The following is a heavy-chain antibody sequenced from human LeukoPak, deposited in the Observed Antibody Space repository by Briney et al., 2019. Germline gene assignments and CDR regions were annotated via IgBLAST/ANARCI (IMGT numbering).Heavy chain of an antibody. D-gene: IGHD3-10*01. CDR1: GGSISSYY. V-gene: IGHV4-59*01. Sequence: SETLSLTCTVSGGSISSYYWSWIRQPPGKGLEWIGYIYYSGSTNYNPSLKSRVTISVDTSKNQFSLKLSSVTAADTAVYYCARDRGSGSYREAFDIWGQGTMVTVSS. CDR3: ARDRGSGSYREAFDI. J-gene: IGHJ3*02. CDR2: IYYSGST.